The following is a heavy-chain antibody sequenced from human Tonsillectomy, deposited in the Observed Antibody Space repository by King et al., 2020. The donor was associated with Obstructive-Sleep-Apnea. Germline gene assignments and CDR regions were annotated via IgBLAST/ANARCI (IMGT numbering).Heavy chain of an antibody. CDR3: ARDLALYDYVWGSYRSYFDY. V-gene: IGHV3-7*03. D-gene: IGHD3-16*02. Sequence: VQLVESGGGLVQPGGSLRLSCAASGFTFSSYWMSWVRQAPGKGLEWVANIKQDGSEKYYVVSVKGRFTISRDNAKNSLYLQMNSLRAEDTAVYYCARDLALYDYVWGSYRSYFDYWGQGTLVTVSS. CDR1: GFTFSSYW. CDR2: IKQDGSEK. J-gene: IGHJ4*02.